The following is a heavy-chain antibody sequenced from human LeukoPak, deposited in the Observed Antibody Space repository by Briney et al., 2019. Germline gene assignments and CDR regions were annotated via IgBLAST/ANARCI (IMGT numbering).Heavy chain of an antibody. CDR2: IIPILGIA. V-gene: IGHV1-69*04. CDR1: GGTFSSYA. Sequence: ASVKVSCMASGGTFSSYAISWVRQAPGQGLEWMGRIIPILGIANYAQKFQGRVTITADKSTSTAYMELSSLRSEDTAVYYCARGGFGDYDGGYYYYGMDVWGQGTTVTVSS. D-gene: IGHD4-17*01. CDR3: ARGGFGDYDGGYYYYGMDV. J-gene: IGHJ6*02.